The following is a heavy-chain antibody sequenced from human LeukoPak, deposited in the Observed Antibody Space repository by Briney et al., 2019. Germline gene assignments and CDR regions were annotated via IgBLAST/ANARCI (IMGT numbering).Heavy chain of an antibody. CDR2: ITASSTAI. V-gene: IGHV3-21*01. CDR1: GFTFNTYT. CDR3: ARTYYDILTGYNPCFDY. J-gene: IGHJ4*02. Sequence: PGGSLRLSCAASGFTFNTYTMNWVRQAPGKGLEWVSSITASSTAIYSADSVKGRFTISRDNAKSFLYLQMNSLRAEDTAVYYCARTYYDILTGYNPCFDYWGQGTLVTVSS. D-gene: IGHD3-9*01.